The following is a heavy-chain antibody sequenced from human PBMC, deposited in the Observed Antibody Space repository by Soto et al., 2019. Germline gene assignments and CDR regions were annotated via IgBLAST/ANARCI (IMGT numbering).Heavy chain of an antibody. CDR1: GGTFSSYA. CDR3: ASVGAVAGAGWFDP. J-gene: IGHJ5*02. V-gene: IGHV1-69*06. Sequence: SVKVSCKASGGTFSSYAISWVRQAPGQGLEWMGGIIPIFGTANYAQKFQGRVTITADKSTSTAYMELSSLRSEDTAVYYCASVGAVAGAGWFDPWGQGTLVTVSS. CDR2: IIPIFGTA. D-gene: IGHD6-19*01.